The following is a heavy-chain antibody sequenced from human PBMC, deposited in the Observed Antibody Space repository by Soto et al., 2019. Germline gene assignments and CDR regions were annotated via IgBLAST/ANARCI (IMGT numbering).Heavy chain of an antibody. D-gene: IGHD6-6*01. CDR3: ASPRDSSSQLIDY. J-gene: IGHJ4*02. Sequence: RASVKVSCKASGYTFTSYDINWVRQAPGQGLEWMGWMNPHSGNTGYAQKFQGRVTMTSNTSISTAYMELSSLRSEDTAVYYCASPRDSSSQLIDYWGQGTLVTVSS. V-gene: IGHV1-8*02. CDR2: MNPHSGNT. CDR1: GYTFTSYD.